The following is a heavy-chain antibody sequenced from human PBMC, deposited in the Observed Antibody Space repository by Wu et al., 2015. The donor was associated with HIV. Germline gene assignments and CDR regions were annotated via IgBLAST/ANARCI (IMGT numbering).Heavy chain of an antibody. CDR3: ASSEDGYGDYWGYYYGMDV. J-gene: IGHJ6*02. V-gene: IGHV1-69*05. CDR2: IIPIFGTA. Sequence: QVQLVQSGAEVKKPGSSVKVSCKASGGTFSSYAISWVRQAPGQGLEWMGGIIPIFGTASYAQKFQGRVTITTDESTSTAYMELSSLRSEDTAVYYXASSEDGYGDYWGYYYGMDVVGQGTTITVSS. D-gene: IGHD4-17*01. CDR1: GGTFSSYA.